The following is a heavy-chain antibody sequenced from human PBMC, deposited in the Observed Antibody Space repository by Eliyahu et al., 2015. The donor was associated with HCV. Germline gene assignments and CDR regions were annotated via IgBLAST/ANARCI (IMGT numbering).Heavy chain of an antibody. J-gene: IGHJ4*02. CDR2: ISGTSSYI. D-gene: IGHD5-18*01. CDR3: ARSGSGYSYGCIDY. Sequence: EVQLVESGGGLVKPGGSLRLSCAASGFTFSSYSMNWVRQAPGKGLEWVSSISGTSSYIYYADSVKGRFTISRDNAKNSLFLQMNSLRAEDTAVYYCARSGSGYSYGCIDYWGQGTLVTVSS. V-gene: IGHV3-21*01. CDR1: GFTFSSYS.